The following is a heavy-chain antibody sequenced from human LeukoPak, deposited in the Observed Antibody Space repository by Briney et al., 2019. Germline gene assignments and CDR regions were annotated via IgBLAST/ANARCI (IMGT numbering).Heavy chain of an antibody. J-gene: IGHJ4*01. Sequence: SETLSLTCTVSGGSISSYYWSWIRQPPGKGLEWIGYIYTSGGTNYNPSLKSRVTLSVDTSKNQFSLKLSSVTAADTAVYYCARLITAAAGYYFDYWGQGTLVTVSS. V-gene: IGHV4-4*09. CDR3: ARLITAAAGYYFDY. CDR1: GGSISSYY. CDR2: IYTSGGT. D-gene: IGHD6-13*01.